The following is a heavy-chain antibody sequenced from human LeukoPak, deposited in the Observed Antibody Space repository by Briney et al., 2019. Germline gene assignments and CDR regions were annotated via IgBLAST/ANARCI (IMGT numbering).Heavy chain of an antibody. Sequence: GGPLRLSCAASGFTVSSNYMSWVRQAPGKGLEWVSVIYSGGRTYNADAVKGRFTISRDNAKNSLYLQMNSLRAEDTAVYYCARVRDSYGYYRHFDYWGQGTLVTVSS. CDR2: IYSGGRT. D-gene: IGHD5-18*01. CDR1: GFTVSSNY. J-gene: IGHJ4*02. CDR3: ARVRDSYGYYRHFDY. V-gene: IGHV3-66*01.